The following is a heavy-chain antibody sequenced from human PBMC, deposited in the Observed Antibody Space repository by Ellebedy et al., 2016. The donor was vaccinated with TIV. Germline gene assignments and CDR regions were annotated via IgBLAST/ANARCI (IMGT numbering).Heavy chain of an antibody. Sequence: KVSCXVSGYSFTTYWIGWVRQMPGKGQEWMGIIYPGDSDTRYSPSFQGQVTISADKSISTAYLQWSSLKASDTAMYYCARYDSDGGAFDIWGQGTMVTVSS. CDR2: IYPGDSDT. J-gene: IGHJ3*02. CDR3: ARYDSDGGAFDI. D-gene: IGHD3-9*01. V-gene: IGHV5-51*01. CDR1: GYSFTTYW.